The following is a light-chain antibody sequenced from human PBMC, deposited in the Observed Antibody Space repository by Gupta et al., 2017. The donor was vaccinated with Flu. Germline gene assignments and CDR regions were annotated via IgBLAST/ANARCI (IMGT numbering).Light chain of an antibody. Sequence: EIVLTQSPATLSLSPGDRAILSCRASQSVNIYLAWYQQKPGQPPRLLMFDASKRAAGIPDRFSGSGSGTDFTLTISTLEPEDFAVYYCQQLSCLPMYTFGQGTKLE. V-gene: IGKV3-11*01. CDR3: QQLSCLPMYT. CDR2: DAS. J-gene: IGKJ2*01. CDR1: QSVNIY.